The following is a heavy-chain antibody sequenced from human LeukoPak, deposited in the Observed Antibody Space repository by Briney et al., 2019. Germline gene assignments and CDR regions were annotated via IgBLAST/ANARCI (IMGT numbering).Heavy chain of an antibody. V-gene: IGHV4-4*07. Sequence: PSETLSLTCTVSGGSISSYYWSWIRQPAGKGLEWIGRIYTSGSTNYNPSLKSRVTMSVDTSKNQFSLKLSSVTAADTAVYYCARLGGSGWRDYYYYGMDVWGQGTTVTVSS. J-gene: IGHJ6*02. CDR2: IYTSGST. CDR3: ARLGGSGWRDYYYYGMDV. D-gene: IGHD6-19*01. CDR1: GGSISSYY.